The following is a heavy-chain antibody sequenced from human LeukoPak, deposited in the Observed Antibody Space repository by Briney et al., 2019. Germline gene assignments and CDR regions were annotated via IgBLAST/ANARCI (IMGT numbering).Heavy chain of an antibody. D-gene: IGHD3-10*01. V-gene: IGHV4-34*01. CDR1: GGSFSGYY. J-gene: IGHJ5*02. CDR3: ARLRYYGSGSYPMTGNWFDP. CDR2: INHSGRT. Sequence: PSETLSLTCAVYGGSFSGYYWSWIRQPPGKGLEWIGEINHSGRTYYNPSLKSRVTISVDTSKNQFSLKLSSVTAADTAVYYCARLRYYGSGSYPMTGNWFDPWGQGTLVTVSS.